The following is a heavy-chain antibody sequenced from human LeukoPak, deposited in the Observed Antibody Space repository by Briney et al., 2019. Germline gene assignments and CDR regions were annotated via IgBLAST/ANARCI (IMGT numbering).Heavy chain of an antibody. D-gene: IGHD5-18*01. V-gene: IGHV3-23*01. CDR3: AKADGIQLWFLDAFDI. CDR1: GFTFSIYG. J-gene: IGHJ3*02. Sequence: PGGSLRLSCVASGFTFSIYGMNWVRQAPGKGLEWVSGITATGGSTYYADSVKGRFTISRDNSKNTLYLQMNSLRAEDTAVYYCAKADGIQLWFLDAFDIWGQGTMVTVSS. CDR2: ITATGGST.